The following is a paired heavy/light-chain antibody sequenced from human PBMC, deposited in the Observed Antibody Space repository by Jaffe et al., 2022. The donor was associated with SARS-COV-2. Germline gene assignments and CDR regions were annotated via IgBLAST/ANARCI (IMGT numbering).Heavy chain of an antibody. Sequence: QVQLVESGGGLVKPGGSLRLSCAASGFTFSDYYMNWIRQAPGKGLEWLSYISSSGLYTNYEDSVKGRFTIARDNAKNSLYLQINNLRAEDTAVYYCARGGYTVFGVLQGAVYYFDYWGQGTLVTVSS. CDR1: GFTFSDYY. D-gene: IGHD3-3*01. CDR3: ARGGYTVFGVLQGAVYYFDY. V-gene: IGHV3-11*06. CDR2: ISSSGLYT. J-gene: IGHJ4*02.
Light chain of an antibody. CDR1: QSVSSD. V-gene: IGKV3-11*01. J-gene: IGKJ1*01. CDR3: QQRSNWHWT. CDR2: DAS. Sequence: EIVLTQSPATLSLSPGERATLSCRASQSVSSDLAWYQQKPGQAPRLLIYDASTRATGIPARFSGSGSGTDFTLTISRLEPEDFAVYYCQQRSNWHWTFGQGTKVEIK.